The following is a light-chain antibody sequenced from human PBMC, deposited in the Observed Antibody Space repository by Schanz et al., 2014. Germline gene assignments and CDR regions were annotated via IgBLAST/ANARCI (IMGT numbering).Light chain of an antibody. V-gene: IGLV2-23*01. CDR2: EGS. CDR3: CSYAGSYTVVA. CDR1: SSDVGSYNL. Sequence: QSALTQPASVSGSPGQSITISCTGTSSDVGSYNLVSWYQQHPGKAPKLIIYEGSNRPSGVSNRFSGSKSGNTASLTISGLQTEDEADYYCCSYAGSYTVVAFGGGTKLTVL. J-gene: IGLJ2*01.